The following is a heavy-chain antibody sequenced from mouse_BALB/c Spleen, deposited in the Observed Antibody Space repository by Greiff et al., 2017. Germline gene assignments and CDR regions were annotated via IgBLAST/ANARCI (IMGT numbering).Heavy chain of an antibody. CDR2: IWSGGST. V-gene: IGHV2-2*02. Sequence: VKLMESGPGLVQPSQSLSITCTVSGFSLTSYGVHWVRQSPGKGLEWLGVIWSGGSTDYNAAFISRLSISKDNSKSQVFFKMNSLQANDTAIYYCARKYGNYLGAMDYWGQGTSVTVSS. CDR1: GFSLTSYG. D-gene: IGHD2-10*02. J-gene: IGHJ4*01. CDR3: ARKYGNYLGAMDY.